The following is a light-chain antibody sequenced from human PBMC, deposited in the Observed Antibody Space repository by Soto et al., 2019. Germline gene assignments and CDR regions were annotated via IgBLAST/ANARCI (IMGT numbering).Light chain of an antibody. J-gene: IGLJ3*02. V-gene: IGLV2-11*01. CDR2: DVS. CDR3: CSFAGSFNWV. Sequence: QSALTQPRSVSGSPGQSVTISCTGTSSDVGTYDRVSWYRQPPGTAPKLIIYDVSQRPSGVPDRFSGSKSGNTASLTISGLQTEDEAYYYCCSFAGSFNWVFGGGTKLTVL. CDR1: SSDVGTYDR.